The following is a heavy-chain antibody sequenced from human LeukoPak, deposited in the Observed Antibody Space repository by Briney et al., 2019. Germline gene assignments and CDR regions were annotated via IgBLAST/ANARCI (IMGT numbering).Heavy chain of an antibody. Sequence: ASVKVSCXASGYTFTGYYMHWVRQAPGQGLEWMGWINPNSGGTNYAQKFQGRVTMTRDTSISTAYMELSRLRSDDTAVYYCARAVYGGNWDAFDIWGQGTMVTVSS. V-gene: IGHV1-2*02. CDR3: ARAVYGGNWDAFDI. CDR1: GYTFTGYY. J-gene: IGHJ3*02. D-gene: IGHD4-23*01. CDR2: INPNSGGT.